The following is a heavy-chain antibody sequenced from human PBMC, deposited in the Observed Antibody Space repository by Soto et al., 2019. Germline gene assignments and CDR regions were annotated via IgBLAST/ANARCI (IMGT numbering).Heavy chain of an antibody. Sequence: QVQVVQSGAEVKKPGSSVKVSCKASGGSFSNYGISWVRQAPGQGLEWMGGIIPVFGTPHYAQKFQDRVTITADESTSTVYMEVSSLTSEETAVYYCARGDATKIIVTTYYGLDGWGQGTTVTVSS. J-gene: IGHJ6*02. CDR1: GGSFSNYG. CDR3: ARGDATKIIVTTYYGLDG. CDR2: IIPVFGTP. D-gene: IGHD3-22*01. V-gene: IGHV1-69*12.